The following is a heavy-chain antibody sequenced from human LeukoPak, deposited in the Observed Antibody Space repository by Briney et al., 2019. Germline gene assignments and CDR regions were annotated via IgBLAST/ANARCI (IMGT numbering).Heavy chain of an antibody. CDR2: INPNSGGT. D-gene: IGHD3-22*01. V-gene: IGHV1-2*06. CDR3: ARGDYYDSSGYPY. CDR1: GYTFTGYY. Sequence: ASVKVSCKASGYTFTGYYMHWVRQAPGQGLEWMGRINPNSGGTNYAQKFQGRVTMTRDTSISTAYMELSRLRSDDTAVYYCARGDYYDSSGYPYWGQGTLVTVSS. J-gene: IGHJ4*02.